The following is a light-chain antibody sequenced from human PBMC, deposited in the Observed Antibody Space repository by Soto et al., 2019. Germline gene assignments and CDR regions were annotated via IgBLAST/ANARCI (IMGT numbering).Light chain of an antibody. J-gene: IGLJ1*01. CDR3: SSYAGSNNYV. CDR1: SSDVGGYNY. CDR2: AVT. Sequence: QSALTQPASVSGYPGQSITIPCTGTSSDVGGYNYVSWYQQHPGKAPKLMIYAVTDRPSGVSSRFSGSKSGNTASLTISGLQAEDEGDYYCSSYAGSNNYVFGTGTKVTVL. V-gene: IGLV2-14*01.